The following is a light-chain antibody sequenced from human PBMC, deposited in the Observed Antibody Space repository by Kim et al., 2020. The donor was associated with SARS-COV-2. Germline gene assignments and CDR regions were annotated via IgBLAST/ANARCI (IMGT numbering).Light chain of an antibody. V-gene: IGKV1-5*01. Sequence: GGDRVTLTCRARQSISTWFAWYQQKPGTAPKLLNYDAVTLQSGVPPRYSGSGSETEFSLTISSLQPDDFATYYCKRYDDYSWSFGQGTKVDIK. CDR3: KRYDDYSWS. CDR1: QSISTW. J-gene: IGKJ1*01. CDR2: DAV.